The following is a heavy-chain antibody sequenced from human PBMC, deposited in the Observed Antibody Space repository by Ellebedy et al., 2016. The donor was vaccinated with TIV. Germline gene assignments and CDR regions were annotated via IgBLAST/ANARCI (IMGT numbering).Heavy chain of an antibody. D-gene: IGHD3/OR15-3a*01. CDR1: GGSISSSNW. V-gene: IGHV4-4*02. J-gene: IGHJ6*02. Sequence: SETLSLTCAVSGGSISSSNWWSWVRQPPGKGLEWIGSIYYSGSTYYNPSLKSRVTISVDTSKNQFSLRLSSVTAADTAVYYCARDTGWTYYYYYGMDVWGQGTTVTVSS. CDR3: ARDTGWTYYYYYGMDV. CDR2: IYYSGST.